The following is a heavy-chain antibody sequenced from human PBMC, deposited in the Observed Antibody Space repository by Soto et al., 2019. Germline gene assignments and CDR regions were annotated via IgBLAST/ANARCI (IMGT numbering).Heavy chain of an antibody. Sequence: SETLSLTCTVSGGSISSTNHYWGWIRQPPGKGLEWIGDIYYSGMTRYNPSLKSRVTISVDTSKSQFSLKLSSVTAADTAVYYCARHGYYYDSTGYYYFVWGQGTLVT. CDR1: GGSISSTNHY. V-gene: IGHV4-39*01. J-gene: IGHJ4*02. CDR2: IYYSGMT. D-gene: IGHD3-22*01. CDR3: ARHGYYYDSTGYYYFV.